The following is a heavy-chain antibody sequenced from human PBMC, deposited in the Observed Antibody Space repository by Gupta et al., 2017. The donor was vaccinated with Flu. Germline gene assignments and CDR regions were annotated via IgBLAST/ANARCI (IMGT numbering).Heavy chain of an antibody. CDR1: GFSFDKAR. CDR2: IKSKFEGGAT. V-gene: IGHV3-15*05. D-gene: IGHD5-18*01. CDR3: TVRGYSYDDS. J-gene: IGHJ4*02. Sequence: EIQLVESGGGLVKPGGSLRLSCAASGFSFDKARLPWVRQAPGKGLEWVGLIKSKFEGGATDYAAPVKGRFSISRDDSKYTMYMQMNSLEIDDTGVYYRTVRGYSYDDSWGQGTLVVVSS.